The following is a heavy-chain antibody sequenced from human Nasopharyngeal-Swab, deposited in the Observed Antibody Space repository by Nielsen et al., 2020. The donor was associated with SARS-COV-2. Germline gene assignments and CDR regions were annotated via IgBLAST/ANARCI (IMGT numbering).Heavy chain of an antibody. Sequence: WIRQPPGKGLEWIGEINHSGSTNYNPSLKSRVTISVDTSKNQFSLKLSSVTAADTAVYYCARAGYCSSTSCLRHRYYYYTDVWGKGTTVTVSS. V-gene: IGHV4-34*01. J-gene: IGHJ6*03. D-gene: IGHD2-2*01. CDR3: ARAGYCSSTSCLRHRYYYYTDV. CDR2: INHSGST.